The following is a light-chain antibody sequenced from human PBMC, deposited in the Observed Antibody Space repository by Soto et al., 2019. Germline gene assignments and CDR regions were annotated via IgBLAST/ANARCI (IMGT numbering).Light chain of an antibody. J-gene: IGKJ5*01. CDR1: LNVNSY. CDR2: DAS. CDR3: QQRQYWPPIT. Sequence: TQSPSTLSASVGDRVTITCRASLNVNSYLAWYQQKPVQAPRLLIYDASNRAAGIPARFSGSGSGTDFTLTISSLEPEDFAIYYCQQRQYWPPITFGQGTRLEIK. V-gene: IGKV3-11*01.